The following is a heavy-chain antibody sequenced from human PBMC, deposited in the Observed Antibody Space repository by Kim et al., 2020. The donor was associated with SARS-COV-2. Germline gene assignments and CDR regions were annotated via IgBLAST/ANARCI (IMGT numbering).Heavy chain of an antibody. CDR2: IYYSGST. CDR3: ARDMGDCSGGSCYNWFDP. J-gene: IGHJ5*02. Sequence: PETLSLTCTVSGGSVSSGSYYWSWIRQPPGKGLVWIGYIYYSGSTNYNPSLKSRVTISVDTSKNQFSLKLSSVTAADTAVYYCARDMGDCSGGSCYNWFDPWGQGTLVTVSS. CDR1: GGSVSSGSYY. V-gene: IGHV4-61*01. D-gene: IGHD2-15*01.